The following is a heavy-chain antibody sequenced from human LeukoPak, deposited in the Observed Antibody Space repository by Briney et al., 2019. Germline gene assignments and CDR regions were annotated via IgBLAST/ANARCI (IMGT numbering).Heavy chain of an antibody. CDR2: ISGSGDST. D-gene: IGHD6-13*01. V-gene: IGHV3-23*01. J-gene: IGHJ4*02. CDR1: GFTFSSYA. Sequence: GGSLRLSCAASGFTFSSYAMSWVRQAPGKGLEWVSGISGSGDSTYYAYSVKGRFTISRDNSKNTLYLQMNSLRAEDTAVYYCAKYRGSSFSHYYFDSWGQGTQVTVSS. CDR3: AKYRGSSFSHYYFDS.